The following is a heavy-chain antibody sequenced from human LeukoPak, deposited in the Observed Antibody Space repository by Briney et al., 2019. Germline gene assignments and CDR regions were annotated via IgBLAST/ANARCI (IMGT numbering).Heavy chain of an antibody. V-gene: IGHV3-23*01. CDR2: ISDSGDIT. D-gene: IGHD1-26*01. CDR3: AKDRRGGSYYAATLDI. CDR1: GFTFSSYA. Sequence: PGGSLRLSCAASGFTFSSYAMSWVRQAPGKGLEWVSGISDSGDITYYADSVKGRFTISRDNSKNTLYVQMNSLRGEDTAVYYCAKDRRGGSYYAATLDIWGQGTMVTVSS. J-gene: IGHJ3*02.